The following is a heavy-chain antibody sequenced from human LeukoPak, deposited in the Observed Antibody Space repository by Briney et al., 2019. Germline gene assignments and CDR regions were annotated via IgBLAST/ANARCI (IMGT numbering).Heavy chain of an antibody. J-gene: IGHJ5*02. D-gene: IGHD6-13*01. Sequence: QPGGSLRLSCAASGFTFDDYAIHWVRQAPGKGLEWVSLISGDGSSIYYADSVKGRFAISRDNSKNSLSLQMNSLRTEDTALYYCARDAKPSSSWYSWFDPWGQGTLVTVSS. CDR1: GFTFDDYA. CDR2: ISGDGSSI. V-gene: IGHV3-43*02. CDR3: ARDAKPSSSWYSWFDP.